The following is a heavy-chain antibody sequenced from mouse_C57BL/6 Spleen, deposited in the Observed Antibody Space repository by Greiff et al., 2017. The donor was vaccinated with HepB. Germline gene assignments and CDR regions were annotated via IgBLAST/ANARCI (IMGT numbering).Heavy chain of an antibody. J-gene: IGHJ2*01. V-gene: IGHV1-5*01. Sequence: EVQLQQSGTVLARPGASVKMSCKTSGYTFTSYWMHWVKQRPGQGLEWIGAIYPGNSDTSYNQKFKGKAKLTAVTSASTAYMELSSLTNEDSAVYYWIGDVGRGFDYWGQGTTLTVSS. CDR1: GYTFTSYW. D-gene: IGHD2-14*01. CDR2: IYPGNSDT. CDR3: IGDVGRGFDY.